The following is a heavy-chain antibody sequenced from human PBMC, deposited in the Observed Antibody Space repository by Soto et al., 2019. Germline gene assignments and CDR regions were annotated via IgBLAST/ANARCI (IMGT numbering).Heavy chain of an antibody. CDR1: GYTFTSYY. D-gene: IGHD3-16*02. CDR3: ARNIMMTFGGVIVTSYYYGMDV. Sequence: ASVKVSCKASGYTFTSYYMHWVRQAPGQGLEWMGIINPSGGSTSYAQKFQGRVTMTRDTSTSTVYMELSSLRSEDTAVYYCARNIMMTFGGVIVTSYYYGMDVWGQGTTVTVSS. V-gene: IGHV1-46*01. J-gene: IGHJ6*02. CDR2: INPSGGST.